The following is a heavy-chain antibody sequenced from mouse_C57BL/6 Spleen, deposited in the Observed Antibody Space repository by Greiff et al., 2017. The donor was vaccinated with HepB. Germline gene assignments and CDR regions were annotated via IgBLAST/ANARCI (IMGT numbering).Heavy chain of an antibody. CDR1: GYSITSGYY. CDR3: AREGTTVWYFDV. J-gene: IGHJ1*03. Sequence: ESGPGLVKPSQSLSLTCSVTGYSITSGYYWNWIRQFPGNKLEWMGYISYDGSNNYNPSLKNRISITRDTSKNQFFLKLNSVTTEDTATYYCAREGTTVWYFDVWGTGTTVTVSS. V-gene: IGHV3-6*01. CDR2: ISYDGSN. D-gene: IGHD1-1*01.